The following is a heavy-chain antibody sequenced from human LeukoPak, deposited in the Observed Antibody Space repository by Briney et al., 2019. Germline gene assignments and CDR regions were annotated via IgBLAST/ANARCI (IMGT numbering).Heavy chain of an antibody. D-gene: IGHD6-13*01. CDR3: AKAPYSSSWNWFDP. CDR1: GFTFSSYA. CDR2: ISGSGGST. Sequence: GGSLRLSCAASGFTFSSYAMSWVRQAPGKGLEWVSAISGSGGSTYYADSVKGRFIISRDNSKNTLYLHMNSLRAEDTAVYYCAKAPYSSSWNWFDPWGQGTLVTVSS. V-gene: IGHV3-23*01. J-gene: IGHJ5*02.